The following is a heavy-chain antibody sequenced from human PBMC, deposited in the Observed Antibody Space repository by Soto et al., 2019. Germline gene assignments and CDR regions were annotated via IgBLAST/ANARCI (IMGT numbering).Heavy chain of an antibody. CDR3: ARHDWLDP. J-gene: IGHJ5*02. Sequence: EVVLVESGGGLTQPGASLTLSCVVSGFTISRDSMFWLRQAPGKGLEWVSLFFNTGYTHYADSVKGRFTISRDTSKNTLYLHMNTLRAEDTAVYFCARHDWLDPWGQGTLVTVSS. V-gene: IGHV3-53*01. CDR1: GFTISRDS. CDR2: FFNTGYT.